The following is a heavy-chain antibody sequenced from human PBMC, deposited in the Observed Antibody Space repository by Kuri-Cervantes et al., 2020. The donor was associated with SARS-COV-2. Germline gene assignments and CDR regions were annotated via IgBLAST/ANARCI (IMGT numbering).Heavy chain of an antibody. D-gene: IGHD3-22*01. Sequence: GESLKISCAASGFTVSSNYMSWVRQAPGKGLEWVSVIYSGGSTSYADSVKSRFTISRDNSKNKLYLQMNSLIAEDTAVYYCAREESSYDSNGYDAFDIWGQGTMVTVSS. J-gene: IGHJ3*02. V-gene: IGHV3-53*01. CDR1: GFTVSSNY. CDR2: IYSGGST. CDR3: AREESSYDSNGYDAFDI.